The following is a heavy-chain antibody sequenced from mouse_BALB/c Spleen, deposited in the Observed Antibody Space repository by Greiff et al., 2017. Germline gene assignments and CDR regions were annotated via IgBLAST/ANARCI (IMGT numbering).Heavy chain of an antibody. CDR3: ARYGSSLYYFDY. D-gene: IGHD1-1*01. CDR2: IYPGGGYT. J-gene: IGHJ2*01. V-gene: IGHV1-63*02. CDR1: GYTFTNYW. Sequence: VKLMESGAELVRPGTSVKISCKASGYTFTNYWLGWVKQRPGHGLEWIGDIYPGGGYTNYNEKFKGKATLTADTSSSTAYMQLSSLTSEDSAVYFCARYGSSLYYFDYWGQGTTLTVSS.